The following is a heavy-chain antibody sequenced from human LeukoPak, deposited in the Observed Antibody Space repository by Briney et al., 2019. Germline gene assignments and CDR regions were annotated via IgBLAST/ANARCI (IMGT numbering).Heavy chain of an antibody. Sequence: ASVKVSCKASGYTFTGYYMHWVQQAPGQGLEWMGWINPNSGGTNYAQKFQGRVTMTRDTSISTAYMELSRLRSDDTAVYYCARDEFGSSGQDGWGQGTLVTVSS. D-gene: IGHD3-22*01. J-gene: IGHJ4*02. CDR3: ARDEFGSSGQDG. CDR2: INPNSGGT. CDR1: GYTFTGYY. V-gene: IGHV1-2*02.